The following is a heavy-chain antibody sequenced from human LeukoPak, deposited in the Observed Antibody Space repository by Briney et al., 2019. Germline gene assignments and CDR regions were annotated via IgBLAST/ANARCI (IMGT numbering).Heavy chain of an antibody. CDR1: GFTFSSYA. Sequence: PGGSLRLSCAASGFTFSSYAMSWVRQAPGKGLEWVSAISGSGRSTNYADSVKGRFTISRDNSKNTLYLQMNSLRAEDTAIYYCARSPYNWNYGDYWGQGTLVTVSS. CDR2: ISGSGRST. D-gene: IGHD1-20*01. J-gene: IGHJ4*02. V-gene: IGHV3-23*01. CDR3: ARSPYNWNYGDY.